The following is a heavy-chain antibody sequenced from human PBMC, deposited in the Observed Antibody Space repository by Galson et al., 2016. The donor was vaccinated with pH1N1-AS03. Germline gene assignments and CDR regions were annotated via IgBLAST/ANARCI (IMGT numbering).Heavy chain of an antibody. V-gene: IGHV3-53*01. CDR3: VRNDYENADLQGFYFDN. Sequence: SLRLSCAASGLTVNSNYMSWVRQAPGKGLQWVSTIYSGGSTYYADSVKGRFTISRDNSKNTLYLQMNSLSAEDTAVYYCVRNDYENADLQGFYFDNWGQGTLVTVSS. CDR1: GLTVNSNY. CDR2: IYSGGST. J-gene: IGHJ4*02. D-gene: IGHD4/OR15-4a*01.